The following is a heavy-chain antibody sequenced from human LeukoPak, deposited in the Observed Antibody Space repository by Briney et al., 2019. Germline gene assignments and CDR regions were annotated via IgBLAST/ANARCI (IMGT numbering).Heavy chain of an antibody. Sequence: ASVKVSCKASGGTFSSYAISWVRQAPGQRLEWMGWINAGNGNTKYSQKFQGRVTITRDTSASTAYMELSSLRSEDTAVYYCARWTGPYYYYGMDVWGQGTTVTVSS. CDR1: GGTFSSYA. CDR3: ARWTGPYYYYGMDV. D-gene: IGHD1-14*01. J-gene: IGHJ6*02. V-gene: IGHV1-3*01. CDR2: INAGNGNT.